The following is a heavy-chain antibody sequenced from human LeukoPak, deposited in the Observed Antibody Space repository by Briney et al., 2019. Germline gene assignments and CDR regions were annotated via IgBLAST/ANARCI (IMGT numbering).Heavy chain of an antibody. Sequence: SETLSLTCTVSGGSISTYYWSWIRQPPGKGLEWIGYTYYSRSTNYNTSLKSRVTISVDTSKTQLSLRLSSVTAADTDVYDCARDSERGYYYGMDVWGKGTAVTVSS. CDR3: ARDSERGYYYGMDV. D-gene: IGHD3-16*01. CDR2: TYYSRST. J-gene: IGHJ6*04. CDR1: GGSISTYY. V-gene: IGHV4-59*01.